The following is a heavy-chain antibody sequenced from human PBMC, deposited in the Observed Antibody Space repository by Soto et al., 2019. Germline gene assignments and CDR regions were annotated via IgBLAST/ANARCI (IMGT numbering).Heavy chain of an antibody. CDR3: ARALDSSGWYGDDAFDI. D-gene: IGHD6-19*01. Sequence: SETLSLTCTVSGGSISNKYWSWIRQPAGKGLEWIGRMSSSGVTNYSPSLKSRVTMSVDMSKNQFSLKLSSVTATVAAVYYCARALDSSGWYGDDAFDIWGQGTMVTVSS. CDR2: MSSSGVT. V-gene: IGHV4-4*07. CDR1: GGSISNKY. J-gene: IGHJ3*02.